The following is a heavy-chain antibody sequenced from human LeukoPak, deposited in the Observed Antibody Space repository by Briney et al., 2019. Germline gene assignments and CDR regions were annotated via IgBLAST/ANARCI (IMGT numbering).Heavy chain of an antibody. D-gene: IGHD3-22*01. J-gene: IGHJ6*03. CDR2: INPNSGGT. CDR3: ARSGLNYYDSSGYYGFYYYMDV. CDR1: GYTFTGYY. V-gene: IGHV1-2*02. Sequence: ASVKVSCKASGYTFTGYYMHWVRQAPGQGLEWMGWINPNSGGTNYAQKFQGRVTMTRDTSISTAYMELSRLRSDDTAVYYCARSGLNYYDSSGYYGFYYYMDVWGKGTTVTISS.